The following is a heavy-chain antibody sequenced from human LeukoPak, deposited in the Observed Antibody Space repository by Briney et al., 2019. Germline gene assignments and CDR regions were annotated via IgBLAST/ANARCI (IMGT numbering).Heavy chain of an antibody. V-gene: IGHV3-23*01. CDR2: ISGSGGST. CDR1: GFTLSSYA. Sequence: GGSLRLSCAASGFTLSSYAMSWVRQAPGKGLEWVSVISGSGGSTYYADSVKGRFTISRDNSKNTLYVQMNSLRVEDTAVYYCAKGPQVGSGYHPDFWGQGTLVTVSS. J-gene: IGHJ4*02. D-gene: IGHD3-22*01. CDR3: AKGPQVGSGYHPDF.